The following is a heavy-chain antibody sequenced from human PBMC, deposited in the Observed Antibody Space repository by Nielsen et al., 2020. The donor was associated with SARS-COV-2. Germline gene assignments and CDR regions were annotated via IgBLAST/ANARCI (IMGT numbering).Heavy chain of an antibody. V-gene: IGHV3-30-3*01. CDR2: ISYDGSNK. J-gene: IGHJ6*02. D-gene: IGHD2-15*01. CDR1: GFTFSSYA. Sequence: GESLKISCAASGFTFSSYAMHGVRQAPGKGLEWVAVISYDGSNKYYADSVKGRFTISRDNSKNTLYLQMNSLRAEDTAVYYCARDFGYCNGASCTYYGMDVWGQGTTVTVSS. CDR3: ARDFGYCNGASCTYYGMDV.